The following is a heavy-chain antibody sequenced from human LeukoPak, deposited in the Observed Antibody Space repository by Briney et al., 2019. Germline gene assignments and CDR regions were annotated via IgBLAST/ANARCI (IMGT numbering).Heavy chain of an antibody. Sequence: SETLSLTCAVYGGSFSSYYWGWIRQPPGEGLEWIGSIYYSGSTYYNPSLKSRVTISVDTSKNQFSLRLTSVTAADTAVYYCARHFYEYQWLLLFDYWGQGTLVTVSS. CDR2: IYYSGST. V-gene: IGHV4-39*07. CDR1: GGSFSSYY. D-gene: IGHD6-19*01. J-gene: IGHJ4*02. CDR3: ARHFYEYQWLLLFDY.